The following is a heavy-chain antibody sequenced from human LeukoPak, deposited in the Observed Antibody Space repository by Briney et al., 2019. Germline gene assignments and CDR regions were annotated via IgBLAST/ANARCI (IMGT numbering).Heavy chain of an antibody. V-gene: IGHV3-23*01. D-gene: IGHD6-19*01. CDR3: AKEMIRYSSGRTTRSPLDY. CDR2: ISGSGGST. CDR1: GFTFSSYA. J-gene: IGHJ4*02. Sequence: PGGSLRLSCAASGFTFSSYAMSWVRQAPGKGLEWVSAISGSGGSTYYADSVRGRFTSSRDNSKNTLYLQMNSLRAEDTAVYYCAKEMIRYSSGRTTRSPLDYWGQGTLVTVSS.